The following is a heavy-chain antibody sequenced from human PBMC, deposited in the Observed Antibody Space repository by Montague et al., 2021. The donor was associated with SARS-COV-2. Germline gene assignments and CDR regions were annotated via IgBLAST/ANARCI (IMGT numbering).Heavy chain of an antibody. CDR3: ASEFRIELWQTNWYFGL. CDR1: GGSISGHY. D-gene: IGHD3-16*01. V-gene: IGHV4-59*11. J-gene: IGHJ2*01. Sequence: SETLSLTCSVSGGSISGHYWSWIRQPPGKGLEWIGNFDHSGDTKYNPSLKSRATISVDTSKNQFALRLHSATAADTAVYYCASEFRIELWQTNWYFGLWGRGTLVTVSS. CDR2: FDHSGDT.